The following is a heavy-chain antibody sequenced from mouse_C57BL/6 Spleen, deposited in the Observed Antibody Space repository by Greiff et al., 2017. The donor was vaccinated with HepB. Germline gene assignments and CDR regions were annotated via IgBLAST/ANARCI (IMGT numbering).Heavy chain of an antibody. Sequence: EVQLQESGPGLVKPSQSLSLTCSVTGYSITSGYYWNWIRQFPGNKLEWMGYISYDGSNNYNPSLKNRISITRYTSKNKFFLKLNSVTTEDTATYYGARGVGYGSRRGYFDVWGAGTTVTVSS. CDR3: ARGVGYGSRRGYFDV. J-gene: IGHJ1*01. CDR1: GYSITSGYY. D-gene: IGHD1-1*01. V-gene: IGHV3-6*01. CDR2: ISYDGSN.